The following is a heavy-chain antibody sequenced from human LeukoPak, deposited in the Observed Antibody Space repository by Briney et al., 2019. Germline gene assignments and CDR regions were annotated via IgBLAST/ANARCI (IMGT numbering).Heavy chain of an antibody. D-gene: IGHD3-10*01. V-gene: IGHV3-23*01. CDR2: IGGGGSS. Sequence: GGSLRLSCAASGFTFSSYAMSWVRQAPGKGLEWVSSIGGGGSSYYAGSVKGRFTISRDNSKNTLYLQMNSLRAEDTAIFYCVKGVTMVRGSREFDFWGQGTLVTVSS. CDR3: VKGVTMVRGSREFDF. J-gene: IGHJ4*02. CDR1: GFTFSSYA.